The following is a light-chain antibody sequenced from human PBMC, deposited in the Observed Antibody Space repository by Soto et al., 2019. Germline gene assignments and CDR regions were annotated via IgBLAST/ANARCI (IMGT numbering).Light chain of an antibody. V-gene: IGKV1-12*02. CDR1: QGLSSY. CDR3: LSGLGRP. J-gene: IGKJ4*01. Sequence: CTDTVYISVGDVAIINSRASQGLSSYLAWYQQKPGKAPKLLIYAASNLQSGVPSRFGGSGSGTYFSLAISSLRVEYFATYLCLSGLGRPFGGGTRWIS. CDR2: AAS.